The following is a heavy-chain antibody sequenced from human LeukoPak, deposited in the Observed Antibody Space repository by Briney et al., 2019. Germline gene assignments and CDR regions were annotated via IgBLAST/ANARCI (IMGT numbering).Heavy chain of an antibody. CDR1: GFTSSSYA. D-gene: IGHD6-13*01. CDR3: AKAAAAPGFDF. Sequence: GGSLRLSCAASGFTSSSYALNWVRQAPGKGLEWVATVSGSGDRMYHADSVKGRFTISRDNSKNTIYLQMNSLRAEDTALYYCAKAAAAPGFDFWGQGTLVTVSP. V-gene: IGHV3-23*01. CDR2: VSGSGDRM. J-gene: IGHJ4*02.